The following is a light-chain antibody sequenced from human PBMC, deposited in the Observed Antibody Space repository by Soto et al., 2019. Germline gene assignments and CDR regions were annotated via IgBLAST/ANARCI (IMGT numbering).Light chain of an antibody. Sequence: DIVMTQSPLSLPVTPGEPASISCRSSQSLLHSNGYNYLDWYLQKPGQSPQLLIYLGSNRASGAPDRFSGRGSGTDFTLKISRVEAEDVGVYYCMQALQTPRTFCQGTKVEI. CDR1: QSLLHSNGYNY. CDR2: LGS. CDR3: MQALQTPRT. J-gene: IGKJ1*01. V-gene: IGKV2-28*01.